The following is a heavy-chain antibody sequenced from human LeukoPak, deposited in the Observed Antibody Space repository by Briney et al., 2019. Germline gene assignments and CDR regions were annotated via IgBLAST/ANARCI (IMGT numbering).Heavy chain of an antibody. CDR1: GFTFSSYA. Sequence: GGSLRLSCAASGFTFSSYAMSWVRQAPGKGLEGVSAISGSGGSTYYADSVKGRFTISGDNSKNTLYLQMNSLRAEDTAVYYCAKDPTTVTTWDFDYWGQGTLVTVSS. D-gene: IGHD4-17*01. V-gene: IGHV3-23*01. J-gene: IGHJ4*02. CDR2: ISGSGGST. CDR3: AKDPTTVTTWDFDY.